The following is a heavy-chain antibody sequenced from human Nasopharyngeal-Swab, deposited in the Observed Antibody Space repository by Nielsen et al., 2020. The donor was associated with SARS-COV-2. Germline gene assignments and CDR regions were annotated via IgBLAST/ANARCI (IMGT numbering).Heavy chain of an antibody. V-gene: IGHV4-39*01. J-gene: IGHJ4*02. CDR3: ARHFISYFYDSSGYYPEDYFDY. CDR1: GGSISSSSYY. CDR2: IYYSGST. D-gene: IGHD3-22*01. Sequence: SETLSLTCTVSGGSISSSSYYWGWIRQPPGKGLEWIGPIYYSGSTYYNPSLKSRVTISVATSKNQFSLKLSSVTAADTAVYYCARHFISYFYDSSGYYPEDYFDYWGQGTLVTVSS.